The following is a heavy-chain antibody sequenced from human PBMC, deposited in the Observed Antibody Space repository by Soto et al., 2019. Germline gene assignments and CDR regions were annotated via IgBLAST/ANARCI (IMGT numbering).Heavy chain of an antibody. Sequence: GVSLRLSCAAFGFTFSSSCMRWVRQAPGKGLVWVSRINSDESSTSYADSVKGRFTISRDNAKNTLYLQINSLRSDDTAVYYCARGPYCSGGTCYSAGYWFDPWGQGTLVTVS. CDR2: INSDESST. CDR1: GFTFSSSC. J-gene: IGHJ5*02. CDR3: ARGPYCSGGTCYSAGYWFDP. D-gene: IGHD2-15*01. V-gene: IGHV3-74*01.